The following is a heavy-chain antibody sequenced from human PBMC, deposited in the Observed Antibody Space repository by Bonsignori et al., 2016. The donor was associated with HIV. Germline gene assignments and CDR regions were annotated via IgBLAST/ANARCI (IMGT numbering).Heavy chain of an antibody. CDR3: ARGQQQQPNYYYYYYMDV. CDR2: IYYSGST. CDR1: GGSISSYY. V-gene: IGHV4-59*01. Sequence: SETLSLTCTVSGGSISSYYWSWIRQPPGKGLEWIGYIYYSGSTNYNPSLKSRVTISVDTSKNQFSLKLSSVTAADTAVYYCARGQQQQPNYYYYYYMDVWGKGTTVTVSS. J-gene: IGHJ6*03. D-gene: IGHD6-13*01.